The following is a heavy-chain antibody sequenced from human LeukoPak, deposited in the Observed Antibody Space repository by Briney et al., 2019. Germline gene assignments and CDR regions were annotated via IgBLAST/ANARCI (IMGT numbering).Heavy chain of an antibody. CDR2: ISSSGSTI. Sequence: PGGSLRLSCAASGFTFSDYYMSWIRQAPGKGLEWVSYISSSGSTIYYADSVKGRFTISRDNAKNSLYLQMNSLRAEDTAVYYCAGSDDYYDSSGFDYWGQGTLVTVSS. CDR3: AGSDDYYDSSGFDY. CDR1: GFTFSDYY. V-gene: IGHV3-11*01. J-gene: IGHJ4*02. D-gene: IGHD3-22*01.